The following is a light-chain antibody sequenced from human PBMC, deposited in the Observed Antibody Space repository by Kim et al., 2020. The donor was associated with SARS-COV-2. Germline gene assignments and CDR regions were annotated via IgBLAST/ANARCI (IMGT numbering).Light chain of an antibody. J-gene: IGLJ3*02. V-gene: IGLV1-47*01. Sequence: QSVLTQPPSASGTPGQRVTISCSGSTSNIGSNYVYWYQQLPGTAPKLLIYRNNQRPSGVPDRFSGSKSGTSASLAISGLRSEDEADYFCAAWDDSLSGRKMCGGGTQLTVL. CDR2: RNN. CDR3: AAWDDSLSGRKM. CDR1: TSNIGSNY.